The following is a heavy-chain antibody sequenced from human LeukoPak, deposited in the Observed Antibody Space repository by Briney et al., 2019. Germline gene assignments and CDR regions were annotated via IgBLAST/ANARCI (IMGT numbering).Heavy chain of an antibody. J-gene: IGHJ6*03. CDR3: ARSLRVRGVPDYMDV. Sequence: GGSLRLSCAASGFTFSSYGMSWVRQTPGKGLEWVSCIGSSGSTIYYADTVKGRFTISRDNAKNMLYLQMNSLRADDTAVYYCARSLRVRGVPDYMDVWGKGTTVIISS. CDR2: IGSSGSTI. D-gene: IGHD3-10*01. V-gene: IGHV3-48*01. CDR1: GFTFSSYG.